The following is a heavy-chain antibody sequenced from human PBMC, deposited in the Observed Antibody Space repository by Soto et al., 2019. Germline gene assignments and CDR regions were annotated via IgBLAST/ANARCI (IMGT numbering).Heavy chain of an antibody. D-gene: IGHD2-15*01. Sequence: EVQLVESGGGLVQPGGSLRLSCAASGFTFRSHWMHWVRQPPGEGLVWVSRINTDGSSTTYADSVKGRFTISRDNGKNTLYLQMSSLRAEDTALYYCARTYCSGGSCYSRGDYWGQGTLVTVSS. J-gene: IGHJ4*02. CDR1: GFTFRSHW. V-gene: IGHV3-74*01. CDR2: INTDGSST. CDR3: ARTYCSGGSCYSRGDY.